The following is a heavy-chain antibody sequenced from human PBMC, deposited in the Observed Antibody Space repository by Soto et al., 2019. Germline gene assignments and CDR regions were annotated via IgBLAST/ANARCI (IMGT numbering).Heavy chain of an antibody. V-gene: IGHV5-10-1*01. J-gene: IGHJ6*02. CDR3: ARTSIAARYSSSWYWHYYYYGMDV. CDR2: IDPSDSYT. D-gene: IGHD6-13*01. Sequence: PGESLKISCKGSGYSFTSYWISWVRQMPGKGLEWMGRIDPSDSYTNYSPSFQGHVTISADKSISTAYLQWSSLKASDTAMYYCARTSIAARYSSSWYWHYYYYGMDVWGQGTTVTVSS. CDR1: GYSFTSYW.